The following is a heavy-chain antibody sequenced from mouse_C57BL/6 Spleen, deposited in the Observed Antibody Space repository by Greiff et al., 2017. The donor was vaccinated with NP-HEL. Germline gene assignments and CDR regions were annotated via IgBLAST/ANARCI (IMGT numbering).Heavy chain of an antibody. D-gene: IGHD1-1*01. CDR3: ARGTTVVAGGDAMDY. Sequence: EVKLEESGPGMVKPSQSLSLTCTVTGYSITSGYDWHWIRHFPGNKLEWMGYISYSGSTNYNPSLKSRISITHDTSKNHFFLKLNSVTTEDTATYYCARGTTVVAGGDAMDYWGQGTSVTVSS. CDR2: ISYSGST. J-gene: IGHJ4*01. CDR1: GYSITSGYD. V-gene: IGHV3-1*01.